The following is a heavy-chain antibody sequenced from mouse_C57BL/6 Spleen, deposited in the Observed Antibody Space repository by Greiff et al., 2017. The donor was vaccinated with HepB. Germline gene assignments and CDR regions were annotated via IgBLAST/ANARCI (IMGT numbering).Heavy chain of an antibody. Sequence: VQLQQPGAELVKPGASVKLSCKASGYTFTSYWMHWVKQRPGQGLEWIGMIHPNSGSTNYNEKFKSKATLTVDKSSSTAYMQLSSLTSEDSAVYYCARSGGYGSSYGWFAYWGQGTLVTVSA. V-gene: IGHV1-64*01. D-gene: IGHD1-1*01. CDR2: IHPNSGST. J-gene: IGHJ3*01. CDR1: GYTFTSYW. CDR3: ARSGGYGSSYGWFAY.